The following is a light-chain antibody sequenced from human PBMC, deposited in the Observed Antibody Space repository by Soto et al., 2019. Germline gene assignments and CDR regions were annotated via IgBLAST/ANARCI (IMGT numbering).Light chain of an antibody. J-gene: IGLJ2*01. CDR3: SSFAGGAHLV. CDR2: DVN. CDR1: SSDIGAYNY. V-gene: IGLV2-8*01. Sequence: QAVLAQPPSASGSPGQSVTISCTGSSSDIGAYNYVCWYQQYPGKAPKLIIYDVNQRPSGVPDRFSGSKSGNTASLTVSGLQAEDESVYYCSSFAGGAHLVFGGGTKLTVL.